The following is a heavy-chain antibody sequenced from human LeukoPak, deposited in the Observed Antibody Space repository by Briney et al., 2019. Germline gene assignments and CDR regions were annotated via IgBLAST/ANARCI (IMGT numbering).Heavy chain of an antibody. D-gene: IGHD5-24*01. V-gene: IGHV4-59*01. CDR1: GFTFSNYG. Sequence: GSLRLSCAASGFTFSNYGMSWIRQPPGKGLEWIGYIYYSGSTNYNPSLKSRVTISVDTSKNQFSLKLSSVTAADTAVYYCARSEMATILLGAFDIWGQGTMVTVSS. CDR3: ARSEMATILLGAFDI. CDR2: IYYSGST. J-gene: IGHJ3*02.